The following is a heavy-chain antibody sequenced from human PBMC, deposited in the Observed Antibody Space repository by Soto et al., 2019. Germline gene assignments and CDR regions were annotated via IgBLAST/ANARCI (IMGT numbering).Heavy chain of an antibody. D-gene: IGHD2-2*01. CDR1: GFTFSSYA. CDR2: ISGSGGST. V-gene: IGHV3-23*01. Sequence: PGGSLRLSCAASGFTFSSYAMSWVRQAPGKGLEWVSAISGSGGSTYYADSVKGRFTISRDNSKNTLYLQMNSLRAEDTAVYYYAKARGSSTPAPGSYWGQGTLVTVS. CDR3: AKARGSSTPAPGSY. J-gene: IGHJ4*02.